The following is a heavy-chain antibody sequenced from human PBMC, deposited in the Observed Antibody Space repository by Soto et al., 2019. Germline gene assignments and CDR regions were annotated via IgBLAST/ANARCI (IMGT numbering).Heavy chain of an antibody. V-gene: IGHV3-21*01. CDR3: ARHPERIAEIGWFDP. D-gene: IGHD6-13*01. CDR2: ITSSSSYI. Sequence: LRLSCAASGFTFSNAWMNWVRQAPGKGLEWVASITSSSSYIYYADSVKGRFTISRDNAKSSVYLQMNSLGAEDTAVYYCARHPERIAEIGWFDPWGQGTLVTVSS. J-gene: IGHJ5*02. CDR1: GFTFSNAW.